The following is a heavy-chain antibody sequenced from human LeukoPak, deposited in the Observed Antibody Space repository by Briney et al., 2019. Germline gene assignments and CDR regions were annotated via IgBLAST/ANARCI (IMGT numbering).Heavy chain of an antibody. CDR3: ATRERLAAAFDY. CDR2: IYTSGST. D-gene: IGHD6-13*01. J-gene: IGHJ4*02. Sequence: SETLSLTCTVSGGSISSASYYWSWIRQPAGKGLEWIGRIYTSGSTNYNPSLKSRVTISVDTSKNQFSLKLSSVAAADTAVYYCATRERLAAAFDYWGQGTLVTVSS. V-gene: IGHV4-61*02. CDR1: GGSISSASYY.